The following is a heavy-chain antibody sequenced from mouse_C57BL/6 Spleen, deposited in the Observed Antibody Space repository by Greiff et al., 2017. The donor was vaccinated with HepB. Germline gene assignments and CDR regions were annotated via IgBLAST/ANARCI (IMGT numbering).Heavy chain of an antibody. Sequence: EVQLQQSGAELVRPGASVKLSCTASGFNIKDYYMHWVKQRPEQGLEWIGRIDPEDGDTEYAPKFQGKATMTADTSSNTAYLQLSSLTSEDTAVYYCTRGYYGSSPYAMDYWGQGTSVTVSS. CDR3: TRGYYGSSPYAMDY. CDR1: GFNIKDYY. J-gene: IGHJ4*01. V-gene: IGHV14-1*01. CDR2: IDPEDGDT. D-gene: IGHD1-1*01.